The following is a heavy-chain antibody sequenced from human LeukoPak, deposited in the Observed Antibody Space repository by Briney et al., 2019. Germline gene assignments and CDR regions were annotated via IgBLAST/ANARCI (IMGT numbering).Heavy chain of an antibody. V-gene: IGHV1-46*01. CDR3: ARDGPLHELRYFDY. D-gene: IGHD4-11*01. J-gene: IGHJ4*02. CDR2: INPSGGST. Sequence: GASVKVSCTASGYTFTSYYMHWVRQAPGQGLEWMGIINPSGGSTSYAQKLQGRVTMTTDTSTSTAYMELRSLRSDDTAVYYCARDGPLHELRYFDYWGQGTLVTVSS. CDR1: GYTFTSYY.